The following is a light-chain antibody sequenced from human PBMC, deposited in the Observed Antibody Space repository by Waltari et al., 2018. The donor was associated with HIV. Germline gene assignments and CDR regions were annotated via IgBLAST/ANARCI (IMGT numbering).Light chain of an antibody. V-gene: IGLV2-11*01. J-gene: IGLJ3*02. CDR1: SSDVGGYDS. CDR3: CSYAGTYTYVR. Sequence: QSVLTQPRSVSGSPGQSVTISCTGTSSDVGGYDSVSWYLQHPGKVPKLIIYEVIKRPSGVPDRFSGSKSGNTASLTISGRQTEDEADYFCCSYAGTYTYVRFGGGTKLTVL. CDR2: EVI.